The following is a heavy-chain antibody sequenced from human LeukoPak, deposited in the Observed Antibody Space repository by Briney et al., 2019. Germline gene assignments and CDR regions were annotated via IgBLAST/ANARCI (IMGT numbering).Heavy chain of an antibody. J-gene: IGHJ4*02. Sequence: ASVKVSCKASGYTFTGYYMHWVRQAPGQGLEWMGWINPNSGGTNYTQKFQGRVTMTRDTSISTAYMELSRLRSEDTAVYCCARDQLEWELGLLGYWGQGTLVTVSS. CDR1: GYTFTGYY. V-gene: IGHV1-2*02. CDR2: INPNSGGT. D-gene: IGHD1-26*01. CDR3: ARDQLEWELGLLGY.